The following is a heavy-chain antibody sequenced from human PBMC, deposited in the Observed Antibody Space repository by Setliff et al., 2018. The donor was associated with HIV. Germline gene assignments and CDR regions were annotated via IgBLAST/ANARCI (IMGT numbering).Heavy chain of an antibody. CDR1: GGSFSGYY. CDR3: AREGAYCGGDCRDAFDT. CDR2: INHSGST. V-gene: IGHV4-34*01. D-gene: IGHD2-21*02. J-gene: IGHJ3*02. Sequence: PSETLSLTCAVYGGSFSGYYWSWIRQPPGKGPEWIGEINHSGSTNYNPSLKSRVTISVDTSTNQFSQKLSSVTAADTAVYYCAREGAYCGGDCRDAFDTWGQGTKVTVSS.